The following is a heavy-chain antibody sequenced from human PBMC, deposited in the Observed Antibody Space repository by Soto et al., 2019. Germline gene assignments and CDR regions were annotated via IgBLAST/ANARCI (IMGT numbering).Heavy chain of an antibody. CDR1: GGSISSSNW. CDR3: ARVLVAAALAALAI. CDR2: IYHSGST. D-gene: IGHD6-13*01. J-gene: IGHJ3*02. Sequence: PSETLSLTCAVSGGSISSSNWWSWVRQPPGKGLEWIGEIYHSGSTNYNPSLKSRVTISVDKSKNQFSLKLSPVAAADTAVYYCARVLVAAALAALAIWGQGTMVTV. V-gene: IGHV4-4*02.